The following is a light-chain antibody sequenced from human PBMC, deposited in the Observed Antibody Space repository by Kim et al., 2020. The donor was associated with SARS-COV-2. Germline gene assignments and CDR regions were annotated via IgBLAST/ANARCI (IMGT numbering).Light chain of an antibody. Sequence: QSALTQPASVSGSPGQSITISCTGTSSDVGGYNYVSWYQQHPGKAPKLMIYDVTNRPSGVSNRFSGSKSGNTASLTISGLQAEDAGDYYCTSYTSSSTWVFGGGTQLTVL. CDR3: TSYTSSSTWV. V-gene: IGLV2-14*03. CDR1: SSDVGGYNY. CDR2: DVT. J-gene: IGLJ3*02.